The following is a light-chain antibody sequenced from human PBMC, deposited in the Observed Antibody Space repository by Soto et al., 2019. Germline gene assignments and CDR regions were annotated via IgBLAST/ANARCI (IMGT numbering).Light chain of an antibody. V-gene: IGKV1-39*01. CDR2: AAS. CDR3: QQSYSTPLT. CDR1: QSISSY. J-gene: IGKJ4*01. Sequence: DIQKTQSPSSLSASVGDRVTITCRASQSISSYLNWYQQKPGKAPKLLIYAASSLQSGVPSRFSGSGSGTDFTLTISSLQPEDFATYYCQQSYSTPLTFGGGTKVEIK.